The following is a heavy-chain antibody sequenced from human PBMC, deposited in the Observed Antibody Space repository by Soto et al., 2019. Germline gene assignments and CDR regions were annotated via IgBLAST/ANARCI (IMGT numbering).Heavy chain of an antibody. CDR2: IIPIFGTA. J-gene: IGHJ5*02. V-gene: IGHV1-69*01. CDR1: GGTFSSYA. Sequence: QVQLVQSGAEVKKPGSSVKVSCKASGGTFSSYAISWVRQAPGQGLEWMGGIIPIFGTANYEQKFQGRVTITADESTSTDYMELSSLRSEDTAVYYCARGGDGYNHLGWFDPWGQGTLVTVSS. CDR3: ARGGDGYNHLGWFDP. D-gene: IGHD5-12*01.